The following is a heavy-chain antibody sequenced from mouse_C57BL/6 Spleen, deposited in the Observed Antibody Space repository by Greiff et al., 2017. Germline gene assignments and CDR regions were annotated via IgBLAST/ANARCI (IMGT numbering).Heavy chain of an antibody. J-gene: IGHJ2*01. CDR3: ARYDYYGSSYYFDY. CDR2: IDPSDSYT. V-gene: IGHV1-50*01. D-gene: IGHD1-1*01. Sequence: QVQLQQPGAELVKPGASVKLSCKASGYTFTSYWMQWVKQRPGQGLEWIGEIDPSDSYTNYNQKFKGKATLTVDTSSSTAYMQLSSLTSEVSAVYYCARYDYYGSSYYFDYWGQGTTLTVSS. CDR1: GYTFTSYW.